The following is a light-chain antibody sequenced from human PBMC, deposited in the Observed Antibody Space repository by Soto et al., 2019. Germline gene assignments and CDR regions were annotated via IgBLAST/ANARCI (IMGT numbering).Light chain of an antibody. CDR3: QQYNRYSS. CDR1: QSISTW. V-gene: IGKV1-5*03. J-gene: IGKJ3*01. Sequence: DIQMTQSPSTLSASVGDRVTITCRASQSISTWLAWYQQKPGKAPKLLIYMASTLQTGVPSRFSGSGSGTEFTLTISSLQPDDFATYYCQQYNRYSSFGPGTKVHIK. CDR2: MAS.